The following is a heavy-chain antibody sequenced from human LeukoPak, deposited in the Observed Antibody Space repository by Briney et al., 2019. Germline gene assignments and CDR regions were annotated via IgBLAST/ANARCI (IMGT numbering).Heavy chain of an antibody. CDR1: GYTFTSYD. D-gene: IGHD6-6*01. Sequence: ASVKVSCKASGYTFTSYDINWVRQAPGQGLEWMGWMNPNSGNTGYAQKFQGRVTMTRNTSISTAYMELSSLRSEDTAVYYCARVEYSSYYYYGMDVWSQGTTVTVSS. CDR2: MNPNSGNT. CDR3: ARVEYSSYYYYGMDV. V-gene: IGHV1-8*01. J-gene: IGHJ6*02.